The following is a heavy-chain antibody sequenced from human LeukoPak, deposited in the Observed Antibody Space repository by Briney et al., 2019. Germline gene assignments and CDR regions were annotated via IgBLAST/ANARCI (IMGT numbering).Heavy chain of an antibody. Sequence: VASVKVSCKASGGTFSSYAISWVRQAPGQGLEWMGGIILIFGTANYAQKFQGRVTITADKSTSTAYMELSSLRSEDTAVYYCARERGSWYGHAFDIWGQGTMVTVSS. D-gene: IGHD6-13*01. CDR1: GGTFSSYA. J-gene: IGHJ3*02. CDR3: ARERGSWYGHAFDI. V-gene: IGHV1-69*06. CDR2: IILIFGTA.